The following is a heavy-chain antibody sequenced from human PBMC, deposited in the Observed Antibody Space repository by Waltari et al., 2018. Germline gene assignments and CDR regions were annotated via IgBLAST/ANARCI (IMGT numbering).Heavy chain of an antibody. J-gene: IGHJ5*02. CDR3: AREGAQQLVRWFDP. D-gene: IGHD6-13*01. Sequence: QVQLQESGPGLVKPSQTLSLSSGSYYWSWIRQPAGKGLEWIGRIYTSGSTNYNPSLKSRVTISVDTSKNQFSLKLSSVTAADTAVYYCAREGAQQLVRWFDPWGQGTLVTVSS. CDR1: SYY. CDR2: IYTSGST. V-gene: IGHV4-61*02.